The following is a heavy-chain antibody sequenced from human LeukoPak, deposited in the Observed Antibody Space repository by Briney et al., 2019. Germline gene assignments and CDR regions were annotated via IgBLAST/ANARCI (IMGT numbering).Heavy chain of an antibody. D-gene: IGHD6-19*01. Sequence: GGSLRLSCAASGFTFSDYYMSWIRQAPGKGLEGVSAISGSGGSTYYADSVKGRFTISRDNSKNTLYLQMNSLRAEDTAVYYCAKVKQWLVRGYYYYGMDVWGKGTTVTVSS. CDR2: ISGSGGST. CDR3: AKVKQWLVRGYYYYGMDV. CDR1: GFTFSDYY. J-gene: IGHJ6*04. V-gene: IGHV3-23*01.